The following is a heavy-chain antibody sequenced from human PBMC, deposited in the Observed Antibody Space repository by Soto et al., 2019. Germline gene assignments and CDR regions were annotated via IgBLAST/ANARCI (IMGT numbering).Heavy chain of an antibody. CDR3: ARFKYCSGGTCYSVLDY. CDR2: IGTAGDT. D-gene: IGHD2-15*01. V-gene: IGHV3-13*01. J-gene: IGHJ4*02. Sequence: GGSLRLSCAASGFTFSSYDMHWVRQATGKGLEWVSAIGTAGDTYYPGSVKGRFAISRENAKNSLYLQMNSPRAEDTAVYYCARFKYCSGGTCYSVLDYWGQGILVTVSS. CDR1: GFTFSSYD.